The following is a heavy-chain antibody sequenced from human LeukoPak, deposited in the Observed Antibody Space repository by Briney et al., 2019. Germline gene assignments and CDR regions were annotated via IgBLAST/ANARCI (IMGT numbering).Heavy chain of an antibody. D-gene: IGHD3-16*02. CDR1: GFTFSSYA. J-gene: IGHJ4*02. V-gene: IGHV3-30*04. Sequence: GGSLRLSCAASGFTFSSYAMHWVRQAPGKGLEWVAVISYDGSNKYYADSVKGRFTISRDNSKNTLYLQMNSLRAEDTAVYYCARDASFLGRWGELSHLDYWGQGTLVTVSS. CDR2: ISYDGSNK. CDR3: ARDASFLGRWGELSHLDY.